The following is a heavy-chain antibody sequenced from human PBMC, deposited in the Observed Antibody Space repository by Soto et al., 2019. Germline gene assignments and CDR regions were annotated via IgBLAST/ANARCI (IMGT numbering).Heavy chain of an antibody. CDR2: INHSGST. J-gene: IGHJ4*02. D-gene: IGHD4-17*01. CDR1: GGSFSCYY. CDR3: ARKTTVTTAFDY. V-gene: IGHV4-34*01. Sequence: TSETLSLTCAVYGGSFSCYYWSWIRQPPGKGLEWIGEINHSGSTNYNPSLKSRVTISVDTSKNQFSLKLSSVTAADTAVYYCARKTTVTTAFDYWGQGTLVTVSS.